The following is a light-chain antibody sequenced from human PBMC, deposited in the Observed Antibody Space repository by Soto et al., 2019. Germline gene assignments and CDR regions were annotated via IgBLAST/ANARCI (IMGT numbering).Light chain of an antibody. V-gene: IGKV3-20*01. CDR2: AAS. CDR1: QSITGSY. Sequence: EIVLTQSPGTLSLSPGERATLSCRASQSITGSYLAWYKQKPGQAPRFLIYAASRRSTGIPDRFSGSGSGTDFTLTISRLEPEDFAVYYCQQYAASPATFGQGTKVDIK. CDR3: QQYAASPAT. J-gene: IGKJ1*01.